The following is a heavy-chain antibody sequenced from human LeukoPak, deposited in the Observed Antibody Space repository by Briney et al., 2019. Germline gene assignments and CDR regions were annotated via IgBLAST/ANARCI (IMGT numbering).Heavy chain of an antibody. D-gene: IGHD3-22*01. V-gene: IGHV3-49*03. CDR3: TRVTYYYDSSGYLDAFDI. Sequence: GGSLRLSCTASGFTFGDYAMSWFRQAPGKGLGWVGFIRSKAYGGTTEYAASVKGRFTISRDDSKSIAYLQMNSLKTEDTAVYYCTRVTYYYDSSGYLDAFDIWGQGTMVTVSS. CDR2: IRSKAYGGTT. J-gene: IGHJ3*02. CDR1: GFTFGDYA.